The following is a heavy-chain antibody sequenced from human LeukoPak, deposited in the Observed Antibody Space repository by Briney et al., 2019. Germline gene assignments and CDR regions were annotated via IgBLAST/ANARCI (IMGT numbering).Heavy chain of an antibody. V-gene: IGHV3-74*01. CDR3: ARATYYYDSSGYRAVYYFDY. CDR1: GFTFSSYW. CDR2: INTDETIT. Sequence: QPGGSLRLSCAASGFTFSSYWMHWVRQAPGKGLVWVSRINTDETITTYADSVKGRFTISRDNAKNTLYLQMNSLRAEDTAVYYCARATYYYDSSGYRAVYYFDYWGQGTLVTVSS. D-gene: IGHD3-22*01. J-gene: IGHJ4*02.